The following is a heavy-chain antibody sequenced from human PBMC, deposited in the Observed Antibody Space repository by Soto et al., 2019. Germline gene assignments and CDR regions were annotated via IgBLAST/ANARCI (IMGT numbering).Heavy chain of an antibody. Sequence: EVQLVESGGGLVQPGGSLRLSCVASGFTFSSYWMSWVRQAPGKGLEWVANIKQDGSEKYYVDSVKGRFTISRDNAKNSLYLQMNSLRAEDTAVYYCAREGGYSGYYLNDYWGQGTLVTVSS. CDR1: GFTFSSYW. V-gene: IGHV3-7*05. CDR2: IKQDGSEK. D-gene: IGHD3-3*01. J-gene: IGHJ4*02. CDR3: AREGGYSGYYLNDY.